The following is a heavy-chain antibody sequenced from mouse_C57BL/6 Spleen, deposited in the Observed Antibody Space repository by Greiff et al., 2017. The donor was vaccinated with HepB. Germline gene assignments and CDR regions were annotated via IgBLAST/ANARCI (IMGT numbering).Heavy chain of an antibody. V-gene: IGHV1-15*01. CDR1: GYTFTDYE. CDR3: TRESEGITTVVGSFDY. J-gene: IGHJ2*01. D-gene: IGHD1-1*01. CDR2: IDPETGGT. Sequence: QVQLKQSGAELVRPGASVTLSCKASGYTFTDYEMHWVKQTPVHGLEWIGAIDPETGGTAYNQKFKGKAILTADKSSSTAYMELRSLTSEDSAVYYCTRESEGITTVVGSFDYWGQGTTLTVSS.